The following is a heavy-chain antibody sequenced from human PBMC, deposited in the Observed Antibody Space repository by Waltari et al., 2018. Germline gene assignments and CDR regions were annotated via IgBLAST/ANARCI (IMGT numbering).Heavy chain of an antibody. CDR2: IIPILGTA. CDR1: GGTFSSYA. Sequence: QVQLVQSGAEVKKPGSSVKVSCKASGGTFSSYAISWVRQAPGQGLEWMGRIIPILGTANYAQKFQGRVTSTADKSTSTAYMELSSLRSEDTAVYYCARVYPDGGSSWSFDYWGQGTLVTVSS. V-gene: IGHV1-69*08. J-gene: IGHJ4*02. CDR3: ARVYPDGGSSWSFDY. D-gene: IGHD6-13*01.